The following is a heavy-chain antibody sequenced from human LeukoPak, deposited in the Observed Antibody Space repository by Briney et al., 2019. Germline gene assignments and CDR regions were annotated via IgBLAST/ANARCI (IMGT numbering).Heavy chain of an antibody. D-gene: IGHD3-16*01. Sequence: SETLSLTCTVSGGSISSYYWSWIRQPPGKGLEWIGYIYYSGSTNYNPSLKSRVTISVDTSKNQFSLKLSSVTAADTAVYYCARFRGGFALDIWGQGTMVTVSS. CDR3: ARFRGGFALDI. CDR2: IYYSGST. CDR1: GGSISSYY. J-gene: IGHJ3*02. V-gene: IGHV4-59*01.